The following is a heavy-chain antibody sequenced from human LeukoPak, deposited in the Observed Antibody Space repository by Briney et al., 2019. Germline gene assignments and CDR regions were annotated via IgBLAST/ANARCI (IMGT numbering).Heavy chain of an antibody. CDR3: ARRAIYGAFDI. Sequence: GESLKISCNGSGYSITSYWIGWVRQTPGKGLEWMGIIYPGDSDTSYSPSFQGQVTTSADKSISLAYLQWSSLKASDTAMSYCARRAIYGAFDIWGQGTMATVSS. V-gene: IGHV5-51*01. CDR1: GYSITSYW. CDR2: IYPGDSDT. J-gene: IGHJ3*02. D-gene: IGHD3-9*01.